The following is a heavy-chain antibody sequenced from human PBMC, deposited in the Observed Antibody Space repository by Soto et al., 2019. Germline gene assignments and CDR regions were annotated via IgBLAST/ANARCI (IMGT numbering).Heavy chain of an antibody. CDR3: ASRPKFVNYYARDV. Sequence: PGESLKISCKCSGYTFNTDWIGWVRQMPGKGLEWKGIIYPGDSDTRYSPSFQGQVNISVDKSISTAYLQWSRLQASDTAMYYCASRPKFVNYYARDVGGKGPRATFPS. D-gene: IGHD2-21*01. J-gene: IGHJ6*04. CDR1: GYTFNTDW. CDR2: IYPGDSDT. V-gene: IGHV5-51*01.